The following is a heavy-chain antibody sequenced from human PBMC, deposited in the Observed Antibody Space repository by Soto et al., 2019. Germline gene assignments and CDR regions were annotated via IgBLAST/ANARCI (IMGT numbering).Heavy chain of an antibody. CDR3: APSRWWCSPLPDC. CDR1: GLSFSSYG. CDR2: ISVSVGGT. V-gene: IGHV3-23*04. J-gene: IGHJ4*02. D-gene: IGHD2-8*02. Sequence: EVQLVESGGGLVQPGGSLRLSCAASGLSFSSYGMSWVRQAPGKGLEWVSLISVSVGGTYYADSVNGRFTISRHNSTNALYVKLHSRRVHDLAVYYGAPSRWWCSPLPDCWGQGTLVSV.